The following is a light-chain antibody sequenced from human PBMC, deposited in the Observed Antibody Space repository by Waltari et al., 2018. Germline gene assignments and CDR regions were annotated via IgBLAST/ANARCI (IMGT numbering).Light chain of an antibody. CDR1: QGIGSY. CDR3: QHLNDYPIT. CDR2: TAS. J-gene: IGKJ5*01. V-gene: IGKV1-9*01. Sequence: DIQLTQSPSFLSASVGDRVTITCRASQGIGSYLAWYQQKPGKAPKLLIYTASTLQSGVPSRFSGSGSVTEFTLTISSLQPEDFATYYCQHLNDYPITFGQGTRL.